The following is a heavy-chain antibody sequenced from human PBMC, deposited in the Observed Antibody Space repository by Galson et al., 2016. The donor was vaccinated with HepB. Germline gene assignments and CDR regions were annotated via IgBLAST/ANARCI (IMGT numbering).Heavy chain of an antibody. V-gene: IGHV1-46*01. Sequence: SVKVSCKASGYTFINYFIHWVRQAPGQGLEWMGIINPGHGGTTYAQRFRGRLTMTRDTSTTTAYMGLSSLESEDSAVYYCAREFYGGYFDYWGQGTLVTVST. CDR1: GYTFINYF. J-gene: IGHJ4*02. CDR2: INPGHGGT. D-gene: IGHD4-17*01. CDR3: AREFYGGYFDY.